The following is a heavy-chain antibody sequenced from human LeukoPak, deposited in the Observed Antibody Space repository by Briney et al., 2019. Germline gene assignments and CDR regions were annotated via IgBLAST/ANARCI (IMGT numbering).Heavy chain of an antibody. V-gene: IGHV1-2*02. Sequence: GASVKVSCKASGYTFTGNHVHWVRQAPGQGLEWMGWIDPNSGGTKYAQKFQDRVTMTSDTSISTAYMELCGLRSDDTAVYFCAKEADIVSFDLWGRGTLVTVSS. CDR3: AKEADIVSFDL. D-gene: IGHD2-15*01. CDR2: IDPNSGGT. J-gene: IGHJ2*01. CDR1: GYTFTGNH.